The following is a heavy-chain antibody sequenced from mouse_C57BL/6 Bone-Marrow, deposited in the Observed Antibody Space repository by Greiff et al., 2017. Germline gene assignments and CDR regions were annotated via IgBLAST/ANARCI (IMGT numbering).Heavy chain of an antibody. CDR1: GYTFTSYD. V-gene: IGHV1-85*01. Sequence: VQVEESGPELVKPGASVKLSCKASGYTFTSYDINWVKPRPGQGLEWIGWIYPRDGSTKYNAKFKGKATLTVDTSSSPAYMALHSLTSADSAVYVCARDYGSSYWYFDVWGTGTTVTVSS. J-gene: IGHJ1*03. CDR3: ARDYGSSYWYFDV. D-gene: IGHD1-1*01. CDR2: IYPRDGST.